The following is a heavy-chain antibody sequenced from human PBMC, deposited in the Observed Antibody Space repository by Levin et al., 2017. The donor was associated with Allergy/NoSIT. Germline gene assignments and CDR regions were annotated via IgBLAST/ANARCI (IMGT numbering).Heavy chain of an antibody. J-gene: IGHJ4*02. CDR2: ITGNSRTV. D-gene: IGHD5-24*01. CDR3: ARDPERGDGYNFDF. CDR1: GFTFSSCG. Sequence: GESLKISSAVSGFTFSSCGMSWVRQAPGKGLEWVAYITGNSRTVYYADSVRGRFTISRDNAKNSLYLQMNSLRDEDTGVYYCARDPERGDGYNFDFWGQGTVVTVSS. V-gene: IGHV3-48*02.